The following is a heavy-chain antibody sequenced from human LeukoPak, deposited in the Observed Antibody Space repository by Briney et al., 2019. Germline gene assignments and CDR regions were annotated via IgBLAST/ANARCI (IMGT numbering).Heavy chain of an antibody. CDR1: GYTFTSYY. J-gene: IGHJ4*02. CDR2: INPSGGST. CDR3: ARYRSSTSCYDY. V-gene: IGHV1-46*01. Sequence: ASVKVSFKASGYTFTSYYMHWVRQAPGQGLGWVGTINPSGGSTSYAQKFQGRVTMTRDMSTSTVYMELSSLRSEDTAVYYCARYRSSTSCYDYWGQGTLVTVSS. D-gene: IGHD2-2*01.